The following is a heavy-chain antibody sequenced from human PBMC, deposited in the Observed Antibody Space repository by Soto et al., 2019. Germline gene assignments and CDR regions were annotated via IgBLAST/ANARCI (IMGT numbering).Heavy chain of an antibody. V-gene: IGHV3-21*01. CDR2: ISSSSSYI. CDR1: GFTFSSYS. D-gene: IGHD4-17*01. Sequence: GGSLRLSCAASGFTFSSYSMNWVRQAPGKGLEWVSSISSSSSYIYYADSVKGRFTISRDNAKNSLCLQMNSLRAEDTAVYYYARAVTTSNNWFDPWGQGTLVTVSS. CDR3: ARAVTTSNNWFDP. J-gene: IGHJ5*02.